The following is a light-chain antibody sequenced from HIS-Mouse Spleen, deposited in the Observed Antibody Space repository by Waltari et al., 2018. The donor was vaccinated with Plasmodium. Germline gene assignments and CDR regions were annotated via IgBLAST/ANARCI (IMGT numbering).Light chain of an antibody. V-gene: IGKV1-5*03. Sequence: DIQMTQSPSTLSASVGDRVPITCRARQSISSCLAWYQQKPGTAPKLLIYKASSLESGVPSRFSGSGSGTEFTRTISSLQPDDFATYYCQQYNSYSWTFGQGTKVEIK. CDR2: KAS. J-gene: IGKJ1*01. CDR1: QSISSC. CDR3: QQYNSYSWT.